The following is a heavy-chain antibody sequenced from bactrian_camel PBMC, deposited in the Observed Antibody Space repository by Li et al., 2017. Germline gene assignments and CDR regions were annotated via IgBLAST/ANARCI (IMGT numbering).Heavy chain of an antibody. D-gene: IGHD3*01. J-gene: IGHJ4*01. CDR3: AARFRPHDCYSRGHQPGF. Sequence: VQLVESGGGSVQAGGSLRLSCAASGYTISSLCMAWLRQAPGKEREGVASINPDGTIRYGDSVEGRFTAFKDNAKKTPYLEMNSLNADDTAKYYCAARFRPHDCYSRGHQPGFWGQGTQVTVS. CDR1: GYTISSLC. V-gene: IGHV3S67*01. CDR2: INPDGTI.